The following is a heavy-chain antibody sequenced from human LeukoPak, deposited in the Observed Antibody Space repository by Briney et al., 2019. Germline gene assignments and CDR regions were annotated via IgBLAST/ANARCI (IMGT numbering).Heavy chain of an antibody. D-gene: IGHD3-16*02. Sequence: PGGSLRLSCATSGFTFSSYAMHWVRQAPGKGLEWVAVISYDGSNKYYADSVKGRFTISRDNSKNTLYLQMNSLRAEDTAVYYCARDLDYDYVWGSYRLSYYFDYWGQGTLVTVSS. CDR1: GFTFSSYA. J-gene: IGHJ4*02. CDR2: ISYDGSNK. CDR3: ARDLDYDYVWGSYRLSYYFDY. V-gene: IGHV3-30-3*01.